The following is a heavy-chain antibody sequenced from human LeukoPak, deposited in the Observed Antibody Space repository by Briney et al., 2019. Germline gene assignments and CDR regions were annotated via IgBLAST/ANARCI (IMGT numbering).Heavy chain of an antibody. CDR3: ARPPLPNYYYYYMDV. CDR2: INPNSGGT. J-gene: IGHJ6*03. Sequence: GASVKVSCKASGYTFTGYYMHWVRQAPGQGLEWMGWINPNSGGTNYAQKFQGRVTMTRDTSISTAYLELSRLRSDDTAVYYCARPPLPNYYYYYMDVWGKGTTVTISS. CDR1: GYTFTGYY. V-gene: IGHV1-2*02.